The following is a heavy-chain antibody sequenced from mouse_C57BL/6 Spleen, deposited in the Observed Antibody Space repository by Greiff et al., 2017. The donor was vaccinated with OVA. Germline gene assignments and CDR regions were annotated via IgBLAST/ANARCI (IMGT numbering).Heavy chain of an antibody. CDR3: ARGGVWYFDV. Sequence: QVQLQQPGAELVKPGASVKLSCKASGYTFTSYWMHWVKQRPGQGLEWIGMIHPNSGSTKYNEKFKSKATLTVDKSSSTAYMQLSSLTSEDSAVYYCARGGVWYFDVWGTGTTVTVSS. CDR2: IHPNSGST. CDR1: GYTFTSYW. V-gene: IGHV1-64*01. J-gene: IGHJ1*03.